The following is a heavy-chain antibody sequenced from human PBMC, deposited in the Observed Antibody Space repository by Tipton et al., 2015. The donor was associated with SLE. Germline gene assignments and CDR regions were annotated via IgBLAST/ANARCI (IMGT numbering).Heavy chain of an antibody. CDR1: GGSISSGGYY. Sequence: TLSLTCSVSGGSISSGGYYWSWIRQHPGKGLEWIGYIYYSGSTYYNPSLKSRVTISVDTSKNQFSLNLTSVTAADTAVYYCARSDPFIVIVQGLITTQGVYDSWGQGALVTVAS. J-gene: IGHJ4*02. D-gene: IGHD2/OR15-2a*01. V-gene: IGHV4-31*03. CDR3: ARSDPFIVIVQGLITTQGVYDS. CDR2: IYYSGST.